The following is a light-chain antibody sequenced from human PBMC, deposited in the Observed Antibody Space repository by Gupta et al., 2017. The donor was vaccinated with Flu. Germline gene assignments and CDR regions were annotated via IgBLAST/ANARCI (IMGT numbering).Light chain of an antibody. J-gene: IGKJ1*01. CDR3: QQAKNFPAT. CDR1: QSVFDW. CDR2: GAS. Sequence: DIQLTHSPSSVSASVGDRVTINCRASQSVFDWLAWYQQKPGKAPKFLIYGASSLQTGVPSRFSGSGSGTDFTLTINSLQPEDSGTYYCQQAKNFPATFGQGTKVEIK. V-gene: IGKV1-12*01.